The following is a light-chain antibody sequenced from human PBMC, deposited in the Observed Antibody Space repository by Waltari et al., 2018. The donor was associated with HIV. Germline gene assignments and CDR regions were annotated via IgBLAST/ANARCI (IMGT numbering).Light chain of an antibody. CDR1: STIIAYIS. J-gene: IGLJ1*01. V-gene: IGLV1-51*01. Sequence: QSVLTQPPSVSAAPGQTDTISCAGSSTIIAYISVVCYQQLPGTVPKVLIYDSNKRASGIPDRFSGSKSDTSATLGITGLQTGDEADYYCGTWDATLNTYVFGSGTKVTVL. CDR3: GTWDATLNTYV. CDR2: DSN.